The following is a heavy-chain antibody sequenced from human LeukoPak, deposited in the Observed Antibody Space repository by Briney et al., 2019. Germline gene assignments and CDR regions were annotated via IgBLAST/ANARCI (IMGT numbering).Heavy chain of an antibody. CDR3: ARDAKYTYGPPFDY. J-gene: IGHJ4*02. CDR2: IKQDGSQK. CDR1: GFTFSSYW. Sequence: GGSLRLSCAASGFTFSSYWMTWVRQAPGKGLECVANIKQDGSQKYYVDSVKGRFTISRDNAKNSLYLQMNSLRADDTAVYYCARDAKYTYGPPFDYWGQGTLLTVSS. V-gene: IGHV3-7*04. D-gene: IGHD5-18*01.